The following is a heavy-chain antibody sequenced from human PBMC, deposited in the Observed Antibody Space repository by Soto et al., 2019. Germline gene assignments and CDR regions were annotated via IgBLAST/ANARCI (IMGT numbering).Heavy chain of an antibody. Sequence: SLTLPLTYTVSGGYISSYYWSWIRQPPGKGLEWIGYIYYSGSTNYNPSLKSRVTISVDTSKNQFSLKLSSVTAADTAVYYCARVLFGRGNWFDPWGQGTLVTVSS. CDR2: IYYSGST. V-gene: IGHV4-59*01. J-gene: IGHJ5*02. D-gene: IGHD3-3*01. CDR1: GGYISSYY. CDR3: ARVLFGRGNWFDP.